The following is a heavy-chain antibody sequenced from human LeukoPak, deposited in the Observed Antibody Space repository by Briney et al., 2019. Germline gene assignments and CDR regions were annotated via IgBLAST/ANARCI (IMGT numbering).Heavy chain of an antibody. Sequence: GESLKISCKGCGYSFTSYWIGWVRQMPGKGLEWMGIIYPGDSDTRYSPSFQGQVTISADKSISTAYLQWSSLKASDTAMYYCARSHPHYSSAFDIWGQGTMVAVSS. D-gene: IGHD2-21*01. V-gene: IGHV5-51*01. J-gene: IGHJ3*02. CDR1: GYSFTSYW. CDR3: ARSHPHYSSAFDI. CDR2: IYPGDSDT.